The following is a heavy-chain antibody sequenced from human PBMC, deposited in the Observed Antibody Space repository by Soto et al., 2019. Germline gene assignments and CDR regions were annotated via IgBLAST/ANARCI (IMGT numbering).Heavy chain of an antibody. Sequence: GESLKISCKTSGYSFTSHWIAWVRQMPGKGLEWMGIIYPSDSDIRYRPSFQGQVTISVDKSISTAYLQWSSLKASDTATYYCARPDYSNYRGGMDVWGKGTTVTVSS. V-gene: IGHV5-51*01. CDR2: IYPSDSDI. J-gene: IGHJ6*04. CDR1: GYSFTSHW. D-gene: IGHD2-2*01. CDR3: ARPDYSNYRGGMDV.